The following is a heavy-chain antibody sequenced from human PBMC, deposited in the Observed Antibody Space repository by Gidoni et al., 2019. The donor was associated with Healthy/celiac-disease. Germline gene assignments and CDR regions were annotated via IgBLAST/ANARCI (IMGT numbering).Heavy chain of an antibody. V-gene: IGHV1-69*01. CDR1: GGTFSSYA. CDR3: ARDPETPTSGFCGGDCYFLPAFDI. Sequence: QVQLVQSGAEVKKPGSSVKVSCKASGGTFSSYAISWVRQAPGQGLEWMGGIIPIFGTANYAQKFQGRVTITADESTSTAYMELSSLRSEDTAVYYCARDPETPTSGFCGGDCYFLPAFDIWGQGTMVTVSS. D-gene: IGHD2-21*02. CDR2: IIPIFGTA. J-gene: IGHJ3*02.